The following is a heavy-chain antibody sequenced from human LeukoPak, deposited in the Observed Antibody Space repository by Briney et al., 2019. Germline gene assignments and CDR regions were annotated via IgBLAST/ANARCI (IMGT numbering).Heavy chain of an antibody. CDR1: GFSFNTNW. Sequence: GGSLRLSCAASGFSFNTNWMSWVAQAPGMGREGVANIKQDGSEKYYVDSVKGRLTISRDNAKNSLYLQMNSLRAEDTAVYYCARVGPYSGYDYWGQGTLVTVSS. CDR3: ARVGPYSGYDY. J-gene: IGHJ4*02. CDR2: IKQDGSEK. D-gene: IGHD5-12*01. V-gene: IGHV3-7*03.